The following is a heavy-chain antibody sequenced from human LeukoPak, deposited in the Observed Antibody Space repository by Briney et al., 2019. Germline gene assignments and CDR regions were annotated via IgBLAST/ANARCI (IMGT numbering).Heavy chain of an antibody. CDR2: ISSSSSNI. D-gene: IGHD6-13*01. J-gene: IGHJ4*02. Sequence: PGGSLRLSCAASGFTFSSYAMNWVRQAPGKGLEWVSYISSSSSNIQYADSVKGRFTISRDNAKKSLYLQMNSLRDEDTAVYYCASDQSIGADLRYFFDYWGQGTLVTVSS. CDR1: GFTFSSYA. CDR3: ASDQSIGADLRYFFDY. V-gene: IGHV3-48*02.